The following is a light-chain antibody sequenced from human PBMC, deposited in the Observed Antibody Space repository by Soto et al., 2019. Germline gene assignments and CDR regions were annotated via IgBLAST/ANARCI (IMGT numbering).Light chain of an antibody. CDR2: DDT. CDR3: QVWDTYTLSGV. J-gene: IGLJ3*02. CDR1: NIETKG. V-gene: IGLV3-21*02. Sequence: VLTQPPSVSVAPGQTASITCGGDNIETKGVHWYQRKPGQAPILVVYDDTDRPSGIPDRFSGSNSGNTATLTISRVEAGDEADYYCQVWDTYTLSGVFGGGTQLTVL.